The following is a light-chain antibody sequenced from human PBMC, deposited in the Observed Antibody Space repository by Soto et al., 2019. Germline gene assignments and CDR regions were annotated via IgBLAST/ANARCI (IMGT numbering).Light chain of an antibody. Sequence: DIVMTQSPATPSESPGGRLTVSCRASQSVSSYLAWYQQKPGQAPRLLIYDASNRATGIPARFSGSGSGTDFTLTISSTEPEDFAVYYCQQRSNWIFGGGTKVDIK. J-gene: IGKJ4*01. V-gene: IGKV3-11*01. CDR1: QSVSSY. CDR3: QQRSNWI. CDR2: DAS.